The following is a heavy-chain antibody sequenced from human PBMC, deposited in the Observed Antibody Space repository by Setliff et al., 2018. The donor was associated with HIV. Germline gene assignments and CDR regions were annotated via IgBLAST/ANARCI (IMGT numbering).Heavy chain of an antibody. Sequence: GGSLRLSCAASGFTFSNYAMRWVRQAPGKGLAWVSGISGSGIRTYNADSVTGRFTISRDNSNNTLYLQMNSSRAEDTAVDYCAKSGYCGSSTCRIYFYYMDVWGKGTTVTVSS. V-gene: IGHV3-23*01. D-gene: IGHD2-2*01. CDR2: ISGSGIRT. CDR3: AKSGYCGSSTCRIYFYYMDV. CDR1: GFTFSNYA. J-gene: IGHJ6*03.